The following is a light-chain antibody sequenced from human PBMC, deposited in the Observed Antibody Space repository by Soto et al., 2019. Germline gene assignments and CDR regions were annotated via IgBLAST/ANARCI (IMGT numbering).Light chain of an antibody. CDR1: SVDINY. CDR2: KVT. V-gene: IGLV2-8*01. CDR3: SSYAGRDIWV. J-gene: IGLJ3*02. Sequence: QSALTQPPSASGSRGQSVTISCTGTSVDINYVSWFQQHPGKAPKLIICKVTKRPSGVPDRFSGSKSGNTASLTVSGLQEDDEADYYCSSYAGRDIWVFGGGTKLTVL.